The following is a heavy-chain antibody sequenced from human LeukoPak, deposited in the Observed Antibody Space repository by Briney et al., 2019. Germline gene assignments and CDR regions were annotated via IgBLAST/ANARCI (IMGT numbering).Heavy chain of an antibody. D-gene: IGHD6-6*01. J-gene: IGHJ5*02. CDR1: GGSISSYY. Sequence: SETLSLTCTVSGGSISSYYWSWIRQPPGKGLEWIGYVYYSGSTNYNPSLKSRVTISVDTSKNQLSLKLRSVTAADTAVYYCARRLIREEYSSSSIGFDPWGQGTLVTVSS. CDR3: ARRLIREEYSSSSIGFDP. CDR2: VYYSGST. V-gene: IGHV4-59*08.